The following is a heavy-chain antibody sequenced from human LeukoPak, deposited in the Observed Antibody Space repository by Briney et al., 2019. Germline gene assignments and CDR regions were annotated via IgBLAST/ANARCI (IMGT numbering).Heavy chain of an antibody. Sequence: EASVKVSCKASGYTFTSYYMHWVRQAPGQGLEWMGWINPNSDYTFYAQKFQGRVTLTRDTSISTVYMELTTLTSDDTALYYCAVAPGDYWGQGTLVSVSA. J-gene: IGHJ4*02. CDR3: AVAPGDY. V-gene: IGHV1-2*02. D-gene: IGHD2-21*01. CDR2: INPNSDYT. CDR1: GYTFTSYY.